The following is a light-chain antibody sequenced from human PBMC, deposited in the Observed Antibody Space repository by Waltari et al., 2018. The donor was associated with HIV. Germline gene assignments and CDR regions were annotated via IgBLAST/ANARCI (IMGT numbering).Light chain of an antibody. CDR1: QSISSY. CDR3: QQSYNTPRT. J-gene: IGKJ2*02. V-gene: IGKV1-39*01. CDR2: AAS. Sequence: DIQMTQSPSSLSASVGDRVTITCRAGQSISSYLNWYQQRPGKAPKLLIYAASSLQSGVPSRFSGSGSGTDFTLTISSLQPEDFATYYCQQSYNTPRTFGQGTNLEIK.